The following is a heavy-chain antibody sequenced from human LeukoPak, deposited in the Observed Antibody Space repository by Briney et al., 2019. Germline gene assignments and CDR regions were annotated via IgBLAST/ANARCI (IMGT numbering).Heavy chain of an antibody. Sequence: GGSLRLSCAASGFTFSTSWMGWVRQAPGKGLEWVANIKHDGSEKYYVDSVKGRFTISRDNARNSLYLQMNSLRAEDTAVYYCARASYSPNWFDPWGQGTLVTVSS. D-gene: IGHD4-11*01. CDR1: GFTFSTSW. J-gene: IGHJ5*02. CDR3: ARASYSPNWFDP. CDR2: IKHDGSEK. V-gene: IGHV3-7*01.